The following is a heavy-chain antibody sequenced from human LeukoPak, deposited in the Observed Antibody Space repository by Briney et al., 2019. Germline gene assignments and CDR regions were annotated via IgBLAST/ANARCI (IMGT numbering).Heavy chain of an antibody. CDR3: ATPDYGSRSYFGYYFDY. J-gene: IGHJ4*02. D-gene: IGHD3-10*01. V-gene: IGHV1-24*01. CDR2: FDPEDGET. Sequence: ASVKVSCKVSGYTLTELSMHWVRQAPGKGLEWMGGFDPEDGETIYAQKFQGRVTMTEDTSTDKAYKELSSLRSKDTAVYYCATPDYGSRSYFGYYFDYWGQGTLVTVSS. CDR1: GYTLTELS.